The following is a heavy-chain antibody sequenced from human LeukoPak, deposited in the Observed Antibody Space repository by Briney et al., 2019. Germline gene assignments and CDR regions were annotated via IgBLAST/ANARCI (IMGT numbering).Heavy chain of an antibody. V-gene: IGHV1-69*04. Sequence: SVKVSCKASGGTFSSYAISWVRQAPGQGLEWMGRIIPILGIANYAQKFQGRVTITADKSTSTAYMELSSLRSEDTAVYYCARDRKFDSGYDPWGQGTLVTVSS. CDR3: ARDRKFDSGYDP. J-gene: IGHJ5*02. CDR1: GGTFSSYA. CDR2: IIPILGIA. D-gene: IGHD5-12*01.